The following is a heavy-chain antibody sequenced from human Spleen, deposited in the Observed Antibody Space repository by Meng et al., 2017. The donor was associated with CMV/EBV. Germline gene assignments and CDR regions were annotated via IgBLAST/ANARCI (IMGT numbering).Heavy chain of an antibody. D-gene: IGHD3-10*01. Sequence: SVKVSCKASGGTFNNYLLNWVRQAPGQGLEWMGGISPIYGRPYYAQRLQGRVAITTDGSTAYMELSRLRSHDTAVYYCARGSPPPGGEFPTRGLDSWGQGTLVTVSS. CDR1: GGTFNNYL. CDR3: ARGSPPPGGEFPTRGLDS. CDR2: ISPIYGRP. V-gene: IGHV1-69*05. J-gene: IGHJ4*02.